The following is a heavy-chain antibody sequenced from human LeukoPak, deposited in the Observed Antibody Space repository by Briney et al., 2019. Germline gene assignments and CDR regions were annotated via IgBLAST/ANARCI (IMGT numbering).Heavy chain of an antibody. D-gene: IGHD3-16*01. J-gene: IGHJ4*02. CDR2: IKQDGSQK. V-gene: IGHV3-7*04. CDR3: ARGGNIYVHFDY. CDR1: GFTFSIDW. Sequence: SGGSLRLSCAASGFTFSIDWMNWVRQAPGRGLEWVASIKQDGSQKFYVDSVKGRFTISRDNAENSLYLQMNSLRAEDTAVYYCARGGNIYVHFDYWGQGTLVTVSS.